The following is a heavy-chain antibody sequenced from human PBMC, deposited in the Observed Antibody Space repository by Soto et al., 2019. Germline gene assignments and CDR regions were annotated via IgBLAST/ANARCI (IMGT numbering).Heavy chain of an antibody. J-gene: IGHJ4*02. V-gene: IGHV4-59*01. Sequence: SETLSLTCTVSGGPINNYYWSWIRLPPGKGLEWIGYIYYGGSPNYSPSLKSRVTIPADTSKNQFSLKVSSVTAADTAVYYCARGYCTGGSCYRPGFDYWGEGTLVTVSS. D-gene: IGHD2-15*01. CDR3: ARGYCTGGSCYRPGFDY. CDR1: GGPINNYY. CDR2: IYYGGSP.